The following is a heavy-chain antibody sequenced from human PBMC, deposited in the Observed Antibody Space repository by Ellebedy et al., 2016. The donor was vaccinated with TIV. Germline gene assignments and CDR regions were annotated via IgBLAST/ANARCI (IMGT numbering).Heavy chain of an antibody. D-gene: IGHD5-12*01. Sequence: AASVKVSCKASGYTFTDYYMHWVRQAPGQGLEWMGWINPNSGGANYAQKFQDRVTMTRDTSIYTAYMELSRLRSDDTAVYYCARFIVATIGGMDVWGQGTTVTVSS. CDR2: INPNSGGA. V-gene: IGHV1-2*02. CDR1: GYTFTDYY. CDR3: ARFIVATIGGMDV. J-gene: IGHJ6*02.